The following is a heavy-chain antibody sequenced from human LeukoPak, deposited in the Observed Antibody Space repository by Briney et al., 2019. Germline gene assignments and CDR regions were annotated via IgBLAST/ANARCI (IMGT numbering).Heavy chain of an antibody. CDR2: INHSGST. V-gene: IGHV4-34*01. CDR1: GGSFSGYY. D-gene: IGHD2-21*01. CDR3: ARGPQGENYYYYGMDV. J-gene: IGHJ6*02. Sequence: SETLSLTCAVYGGSFSGYYWSWIRQPPGKGLECIGEINHSGSTNYNPSLKSRVTISVDTSKNQFSLKLSSVTAADTAVYYCARGPQGENYYYYGMDVWGQGTTVTVPS.